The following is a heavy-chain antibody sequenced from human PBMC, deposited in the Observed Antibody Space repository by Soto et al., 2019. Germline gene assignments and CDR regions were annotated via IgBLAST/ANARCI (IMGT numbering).Heavy chain of an antibody. CDR1: GGTFRNYP. CDR3: AIGTLVVLNYFES. J-gene: IGHJ4*02. V-gene: IGHV1-69*02. D-gene: IGHD1-1*01. Sequence: QVQLVQSGTEVKKPGSSVKVSFKASGGTFRNYPINWVRQAPGQGLEWMGSIFPLTDIQEYAPTFQARLTISAAKSTSTASMALSSLTSADTAMYFCAIGTLVVLNYFESWGQGTLVTVSS. CDR2: IFPLTDIQ.